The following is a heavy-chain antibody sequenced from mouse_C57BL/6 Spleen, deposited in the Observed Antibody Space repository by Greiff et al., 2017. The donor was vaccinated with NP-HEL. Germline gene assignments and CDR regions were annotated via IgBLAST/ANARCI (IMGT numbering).Heavy chain of an antibody. CDR3: ARNWGEYDYLYYFDY. Sequence: SGPGLVQPSQSLSITCTVSGFSLTSYGVHWVRQSPGKGLEWLGVIWNGGSTDYNAAFISRLSISKDNSKSQVFFKMNSLQADDTAIYYCARNWGEYDYLYYFDYWGQGTTLTVSS. V-gene: IGHV2-2*01. J-gene: IGHJ2*01. CDR1: GFSLTSYG. CDR2: IWNGGST. D-gene: IGHD2-4*01.